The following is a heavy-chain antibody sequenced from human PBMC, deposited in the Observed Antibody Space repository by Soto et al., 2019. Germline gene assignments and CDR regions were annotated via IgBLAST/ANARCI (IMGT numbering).Heavy chain of an antibody. CDR1: GYSFTIYG. J-gene: IGHJ4*02. D-gene: IGHD2-15*01. CDR2: ISTYDGNT. CDR3: TRDRGRSCIGGTYPFDY. Sequence: ASVKVSCKASGYSFTIYGITWVRQAPGQGLEWMGWISTYDGNTNYAQNFQGRVSMARDTSTSTAYMELRSLRSDDTAVYYCTRDRGRSCIGGTYPFDYWGQGTLVTVSS. V-gene: IGHV1-18*01.